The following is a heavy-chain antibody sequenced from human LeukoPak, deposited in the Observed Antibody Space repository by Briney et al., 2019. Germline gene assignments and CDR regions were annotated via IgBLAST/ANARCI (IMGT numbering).Heavy chain of an antibody. CDR2: INSDGSST. V-gene: IGHV3-74*01. Sequence: GGSLRLSCATSGFTFSSYWMHWVRQAPGKGLVWVSRINSDGSSTTYADSVKGRFTISRDNAKSTLYLQMNSLRAEDTAVYYCARGYSSGYRIDYWGQGTLVTVSS. D-gene: IGHD5-18*01. CDR1: GFTFSSYW. CDR3: ARGYSSGYRIDY. J-gene: IGHJ4*02.